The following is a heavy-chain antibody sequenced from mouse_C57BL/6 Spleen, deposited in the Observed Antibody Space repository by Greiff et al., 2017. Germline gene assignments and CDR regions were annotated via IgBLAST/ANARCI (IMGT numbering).Heavy chain of an antibody. Sequence: VQLQQPGAELVRPGTSVKLSCKASGYTFTSYWMHWVKQRPGQGLEWIGVIDPSDSYTNYNQKFKGKATLTVDTSSSTAYMQLSSLTSEDSAVXYCARSYGSSYEGYFDVWGTGTTVTVSS. J-gene: IGHJ1*03. D-gene: IGHD1-1*01. V-gene: IGHV1-59*01. CDR3: ARSYGSSYEGYFDV. CDR2: IDPSDSYT. CDR1: GYTFTSYW.